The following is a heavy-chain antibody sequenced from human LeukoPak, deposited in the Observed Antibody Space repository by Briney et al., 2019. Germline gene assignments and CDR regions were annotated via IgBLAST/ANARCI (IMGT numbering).Heavy chain of an antibody. Sequence: ASVKVSCKASGYTFTSYDITWVRQAPGQGLERMGWISAYNGNTNYAQKLQVRVTMTTDSSTTTAYMELRSLRSDDTAVYYCARAGWSGSRITADAFDIWGQGTMVTVSS. J-gene: IGHJ3*02. CDR1: GYTFTSYD. CDR3: ARAGWSGSRITADAFDI. V-gene: IGHV1-18*01. D-gene: IGHD3-3*01. CDR2: ISAYNGNT.